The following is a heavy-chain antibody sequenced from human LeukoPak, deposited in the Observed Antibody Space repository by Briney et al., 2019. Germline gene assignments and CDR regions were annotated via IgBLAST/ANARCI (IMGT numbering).Heavy chain of an antibody. D-gene: IGHD1-1*01. Sequence: GGSLRLSCAASGFTFSSYGMHWVRQAPGKGLEWVAVISYDGSNKYYADSVKGRFTISRDNSKNTLYLQMNSLRAEDTAVYYCARDTLLYTSYDYWGQGTLVTVSS. CDR2: ISYDGSNK. V-gene: IGHV3-30*03. CDR1: GFTFSSYG. J-gene: IGHJ4*02. CDR3: ARDTLLYTSYDY.